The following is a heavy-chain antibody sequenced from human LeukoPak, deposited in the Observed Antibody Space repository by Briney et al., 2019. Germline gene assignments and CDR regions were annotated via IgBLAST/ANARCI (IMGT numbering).Heavy chain of an antibody. CDR1: GFTFSSYA. Sequence: GGSLRLSCAASGFTFSSYAMHWVRQAPGKGLEWVAVIWYDGTNKYYADSVKGRFTISRDSSKNTLYLQMNSLRAEDTALYYRARAAYDSSGYLTLWGQGTLVTVSS. D-gene: IGHD3-22*01. J-gene: IGHJ4*02. V-gene: IGHV3-33*01. CDR3: ARAAYDSSGYLTL. CDR2: IWYDGTNK.